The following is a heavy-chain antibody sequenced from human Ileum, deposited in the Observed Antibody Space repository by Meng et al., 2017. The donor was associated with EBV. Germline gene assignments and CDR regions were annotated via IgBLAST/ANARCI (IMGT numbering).Heavy chain of an antibody. CDR3: ARCYDSSGYYELNHFDH. CDR2: ITHSGST. D-gene: IGHD3-22*01. V-gene: IGHV4-34*01. Sequence: QVKLQQWGAGLLKPSETLSLTCAVYGGSLSGYYWSWIRQPPGKGLEWIGEITHSGSTNYNSSLKSRVTILVDTSKNQLSLKMNSVTAADTAVYYCARCYDSSGYYELNHFDHWGQGTLVTVSS. J-gene: IGHJ4*02. CDR1: GGSLSGYY.